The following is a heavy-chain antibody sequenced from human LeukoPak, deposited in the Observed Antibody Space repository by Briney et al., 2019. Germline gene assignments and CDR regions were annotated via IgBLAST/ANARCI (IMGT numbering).Heavy chain of an antibody. Sequence: SETLSLTCAVYGGSSSGYYWSWIRQPPGKGLEWIGEINHSGSTNYNPSLKSRVTISVDTSKNQFSLKLSSVTAADTAVYYCARGDMAAAARKWFDPWGQGTLVTVSS. D-gene: IGHD6-13*01. CDR3: ARGDMAAAARKWFDP. CDR2: INHSGST. CDR1: GGSSSGYY. J-gene: IGHJ5*02. V-gene: IGHV4-34*01.